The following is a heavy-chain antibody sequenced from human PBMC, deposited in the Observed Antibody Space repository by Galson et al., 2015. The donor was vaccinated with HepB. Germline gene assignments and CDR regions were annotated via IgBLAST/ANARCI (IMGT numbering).Heavy chain of an antibody. CDR1: GYTLTELS. CDR3: ATDRSTYYYGSGRIPLGY. CDR2: FDPEDGET. D-gene: IGHD3-10*01. V-gene: IGHV1-24*01. J-gene: IGHJ4*02. Sequence: SVKVSCKVSGYTLTELSMHWVRQAPGKGLEWMGGFDPEDGETIYAQKFQGRVTMTEYTSTDTAYMELSSLRSEDTAVYYCATDRSTYYYGSGRIPLGYWGQGTLVTVSS.